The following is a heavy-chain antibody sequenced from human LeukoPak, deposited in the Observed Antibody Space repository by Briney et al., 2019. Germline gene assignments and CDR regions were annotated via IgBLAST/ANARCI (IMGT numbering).Heavy chain of an antibody. CDR2: INPSGGST. Sequence: ASVKVSCKASGYTFTGYYMHWVRQAPGQGLEWMGIINPSGGSTSYAQKFQGRVTMTRDMSTSTVYMELSSLRSDDTAVYYCTRHPSLRYFDWLSLGFDYWGQGTLVTVSS. CDR1: GYTFTGYY. CDR3: TRHPSLRYFDWLSLGFDY. J-gene: IGHJ4*02. V-gene: IGHV1-46*01. D-gene: IGHD3-9*01.